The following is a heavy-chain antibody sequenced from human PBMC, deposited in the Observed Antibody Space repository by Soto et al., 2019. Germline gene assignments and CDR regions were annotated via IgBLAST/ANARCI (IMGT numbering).Heavy chain of an antibody. V-gene: IGHV3-30*18. CDR1: GFTFSSYG. D-gene: IGHD2-2*01. Sequence: QVQLVESGGGVVQPGRSLRLSCAASGFTFSSYGMHWVRQAPGEGLEWVALISYDGSNKYYADSVKGRFTISRDYSKNTLYQQTNSLRAEDTAVYYCAKGPAIVLVPAAMNYYYGMDVWGQGTTVTVSS. CDR2: ISYDGSNK. CDR3: AKGPAIVLVPAAMNYYYGMDV. J-gene: IGHJ6*02.